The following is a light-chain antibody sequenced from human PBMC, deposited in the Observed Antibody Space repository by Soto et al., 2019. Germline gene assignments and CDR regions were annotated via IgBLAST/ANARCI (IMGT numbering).Light chain of an antibody. CDR1: QSVSSSY. CDR2: DVS. Sequence: EIVLTQSPGTLSLSPGERATLSCRSSQSVSSSYLAWYQQKPGQAPRLLIYDVSSRATGIPDRFSGSGSGTDLTLTISSLEPEDFAVYYCQQYGSSPTFGQGTKVEIK. J-gene: IGKJ1*01. V-gene: IGKV3-20*01. CDR3: QQYGSSPT.